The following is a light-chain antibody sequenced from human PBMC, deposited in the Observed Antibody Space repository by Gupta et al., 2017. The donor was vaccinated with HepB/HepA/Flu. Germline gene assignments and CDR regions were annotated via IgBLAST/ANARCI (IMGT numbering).Light chain of an antibody. V-gene: IGKV3-11*01. CDR3: QQRSNWPLCS. CDR1: QSVSSY. CDR2: DAS. Sequence: IVMNTSPVTLALTPSERATHSCRASQSVSSYLAWYQHKPGQAPRHLIYDASSRATGIPARFSGSGSWTDFTLTIISLEPEDFAVYYHQQRSNWPLCSFGQGTKLEIK. J-gene: IGKJ2*04.